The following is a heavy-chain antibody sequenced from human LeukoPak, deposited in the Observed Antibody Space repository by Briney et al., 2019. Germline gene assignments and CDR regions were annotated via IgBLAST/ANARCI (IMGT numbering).Heavy chain of an antibody. Sequence: GGSLTLSCAASGFTVSSNYMSWVRQAPGKGLERVSVIYSGGTTYYADSVKGGFTISRDNSKNTLYLQMNSLRAEDTAVYYCARVSSDSNGWYEFDYWGQGTLVPVSS. CDR2: IYSGGTT. CDR3: ARVSSDSNGWYEFDY. V-gene: IGHV3-53*01. CDR1: GFTVSSNY. J-gene: IGHJ4*02. D-gene: IGHD6-19*01.